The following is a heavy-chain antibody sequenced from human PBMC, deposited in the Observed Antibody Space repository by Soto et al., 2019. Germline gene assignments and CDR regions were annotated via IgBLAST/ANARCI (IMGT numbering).Heavy chain of an antibody. V-gene: IGHV3-30-3*01. D-gene: IGHD6-13*01. CDR3: AREIGTIAAAGTFDY. CDR1: GFTFSSYA. CDR2: ISYDGSNK. Sequence: QVQLVESGGGVVQPGRSLRLSCAASGFTFSSYAMHWVRQAPGKGLEGVAVISYDGSNKYYADSVKGRFTISRDNSKNTLYLQMNSLRAEDTAVYYCAREIGTIAAAGTFDYWGQGTLVTVSS. J-gene: IGHJ4*02.